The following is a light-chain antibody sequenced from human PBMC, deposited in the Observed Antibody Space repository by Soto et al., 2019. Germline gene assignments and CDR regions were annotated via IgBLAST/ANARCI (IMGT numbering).Light chain of an antibody. CDR2: GNS. CDR1: SSDIGAGYD. CDR3: QSYDRSLSGVV. J-gene: IGLJ7*01. Sequence: QSVLTQPPSVSGAPGQRVTISCTGSSSDIGAGYDVHWYQQLPGTAPKVLIYGNSNRPSGVPDRFSGSKSGTSASLAITGLQAEDEADYYCQSYDRSLSGVVFGGGTQLTGL. V-gene: IGLV1-40*01.